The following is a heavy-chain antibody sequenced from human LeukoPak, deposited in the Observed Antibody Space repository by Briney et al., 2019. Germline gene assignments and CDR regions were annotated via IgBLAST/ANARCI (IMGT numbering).Heavy chain of an antibody. Sequence: AGSLRLSCAASGFSFSSSSMNWVRQAPGKGLEWASHITTSSSTIYADSVKGRFAISRDNARNSLYLQMSSLRDEDTAVYYCARGADYAFDIWGQGTMVTVSS. CDR2: ITTSSSTI. CDR3: ARGADYAFDI. D-gene: IGHD2-21*02. J-gene: IGHJ3*02. CDR1: GFSFSSSS. V-gene: IGHV3-48*02.